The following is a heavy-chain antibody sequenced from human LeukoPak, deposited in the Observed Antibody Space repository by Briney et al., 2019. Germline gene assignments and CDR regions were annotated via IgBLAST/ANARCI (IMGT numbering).Heavy chain of an antibody. D-gene: IGHD3-22*01. J-gene: IGHJ4*02. CDR2: MNPNSGNT. V-gene: IGHV1-8*01. Sequence: ASVKVSCKASGYTFTSYDINWVRQATGQGLEWLGWMNPNSGNTGYAQKFQGRVTMTRNTSISTAYMELSSMRSEDTAVYYCARVSHSSGYYYTLSFDYWGQGTRVTVSS. CDR1: GYTFTSYD. CDR3: ARVSHSSGYYYTLSFDY.